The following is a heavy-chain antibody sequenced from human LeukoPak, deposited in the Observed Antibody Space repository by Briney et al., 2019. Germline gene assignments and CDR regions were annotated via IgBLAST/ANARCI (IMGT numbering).Heavy chain of an antibody. V-gene: IGHV3-23*01. CDR3: AGGYSSSRDYYYYYMDV. CDR2: ISGSGGST. J-gene: IGHJ6*03. CDR1: GFTFSSYA. Sequence: GGSLRLSCAASGFTFSSYAMSWVRQAPGKGLEWVSAISGSGGSTYYADSVKGRFTISRDNSKNTLYLQTTSLRAEDTAVYYCAGGYSSSRDYYYYYMDVWGKGTTVTVSS. D-gene: IGHD6-6*01.